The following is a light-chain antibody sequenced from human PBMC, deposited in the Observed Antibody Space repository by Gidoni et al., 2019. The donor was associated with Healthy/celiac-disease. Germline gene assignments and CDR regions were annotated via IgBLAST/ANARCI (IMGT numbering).Light chain of an antibody. CDR2: LGS. CDR1: QSLLHSNGYNY. Sequence: DIVMTQSPLSLPVTPGEPASISCRSSQSLLHSNGYNYLDWYLQKPGQSPQLLIYLGSNRASGVTDRFSGSGSGTDFTLKISRVEAEDVGVYYCMQALQTPITFGQXTRLEIK. J-gene: IGKJ5*01. CDR3: MQALQTPIT. V-gene: IGKV2-28*01.